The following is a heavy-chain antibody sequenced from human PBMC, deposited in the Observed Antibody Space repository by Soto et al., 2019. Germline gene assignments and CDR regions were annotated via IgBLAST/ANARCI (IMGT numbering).Heavy chain of an antibody. CDR2: IIPILGIA. V-gene: IGHV1-69*08. CDR3: ARDGSGSYSYDY. CDR1: GGTFSSYT. D-gene: IGHD1-26*01. Sequence: QVQLVQSGAEVKKPGSSVKVSCKASGGTFSSYTISWVRQAPGQGLEWMGRIIPILGIANYAQKFQGRVTLTAEKATSTAYMELSSLRSEDTAVYYCARDGSGSYSYDYWGQGTLVTVSS. J-gene: IGHJ4*02.